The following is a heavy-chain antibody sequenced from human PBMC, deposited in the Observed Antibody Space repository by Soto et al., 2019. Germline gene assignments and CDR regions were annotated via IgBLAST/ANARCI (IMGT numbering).Heavy chain of an antibody. D-gene: IGHD3-22*01. CDR3: ARDSRYYYDSSGYGPYAFDI. V-gene: IGHV1-69*13. J-gene: IGHJ3*02. Sequence: SVKVSCKASGGTFSIYAISRVRQAPGQGLEWMGGIIPIFGTANYAQKFQGRVTITADEATSTAYMELSSLRSEDTAVYYCARDSRYYYDSSGYGPYAFDIWGQGTMVTVSS. CDR2: IIPIFGTA. CDR1: GGTFSIYA.